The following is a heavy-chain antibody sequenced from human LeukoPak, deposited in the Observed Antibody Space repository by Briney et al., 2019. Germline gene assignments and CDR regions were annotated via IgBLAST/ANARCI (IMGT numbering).Heavy chain of an antibody. CDR1: GFTFSSYE. CDR3: AREDEETFDY. CDR2: ISSSGSTI. J-gene: IGHJ4*02. V-gene: IGHV3-48*03. Sequence: GGSLRLSCAASGFTFSSYEMNWVRQAPGKGLEWVSYISSSGSTIYYADSVKGRFTISRDNAKNSLYLQMNSLRAEGTAVYYCAREDEETFDYWGQGTLVTVSS.